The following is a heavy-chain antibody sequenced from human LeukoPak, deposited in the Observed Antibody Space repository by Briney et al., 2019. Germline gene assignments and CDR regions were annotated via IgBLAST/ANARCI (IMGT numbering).Heavy chain of an antibody. CDR1: GFTFSTYW. D-gene: IGHD5-12*01. Sequence: GGSLRLSCAASGFTFSTYWMHWVRQTPGKGLVWVSRIDTEGNTINYADSVKGRYTISRDNAGDTLYLQMNSLRAEDTGVYYCATDLSGRHDYWGQGTLVTVSS. CDR2: IDTEGNTI. V-gene: IGHV3-74*01. J-gene: IGHJ4*02. CDR3: ATDLSGRHDY.